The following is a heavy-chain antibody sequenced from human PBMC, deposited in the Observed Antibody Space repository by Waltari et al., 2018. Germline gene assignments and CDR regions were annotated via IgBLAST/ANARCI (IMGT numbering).Heavy chain of an antibody. V-gene: IGHV1-2*06. Sequence: VQSGAEVKKPGASVKVSCKASGYTFTGYYMHWVRQAPGQGLEWMGRINPNSGGTNYAQKFQGRVTMTRDTSISTAYMELSRLRSDDTAVYYCARDPHNYYDSSGYYDSWYFDLWGRGTLVTVSS. D-gene: IGHD3-22*01. J-gene: IGHJ2*01. CDR2: INPNSGGT. CDR3: ARDPHNYYDSSGYYDSWYFDL. CDR1: GYTFTGYY.